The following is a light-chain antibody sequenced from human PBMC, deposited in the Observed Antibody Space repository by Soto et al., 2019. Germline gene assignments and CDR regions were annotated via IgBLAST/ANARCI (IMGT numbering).Light chain of an antibody. CDR3: QQRSNWPIT. CDR1: QSVSSY. CDR2: DAS. Sequence: EIVVTQSPATLSLSPGERATLSCRASQSVSSYLAWYQQKPGQAPRLLIYDASNRATGIPARFSGSGSGTDFTLTISSREPEDFAVYYCQQRSNWPITFGQGTRLEI. V-gene: IGKV3-11*01. J-gene: IGKJ5*01.